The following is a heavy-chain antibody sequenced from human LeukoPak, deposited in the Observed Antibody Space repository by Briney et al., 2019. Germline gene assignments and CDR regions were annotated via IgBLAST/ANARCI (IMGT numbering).Heavy chain of an antibody. V-gene: IGHV3-11*01. CDR1: GFSFSDYY. Sequence: PGGSLRLSCEASGFSFSDYYMTWIRQAPGKGLEWVSHISPSGSTIRNAGSVKGRFTISRDNTRNSLYLQMSSLRADDTAVYYCARAGRGFTYGYSDSWGQGTLVTVSS. D-gene: IGHD2-8*01. CDR3: ARAGRGFTYGYSDS. CDR2: ISPSGSTI. J-gene: IGHJ4*02.